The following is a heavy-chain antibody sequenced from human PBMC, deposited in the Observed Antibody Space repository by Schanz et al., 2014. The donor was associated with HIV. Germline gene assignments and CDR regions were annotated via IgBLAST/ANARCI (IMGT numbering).Heavy chain of an antibody. CDR1: GFSFDTFG. D-gene: IGHD3-22*01. CDR3: AKPEYDSRGNSQSHFDY. Sequence: QVQLVESGGGVVQPGRSLRLSCAGSGFSFDTFGIHWVRQAPGKGLEWLAVISYDGVNKHFADSVKGRFTISRDNSKNTLYLQMTTLRIDDTAVYYCAKPEYDSRGNSQSHFDYWGQGTLVTVSS. CDR2: ISYDGVNK. J-gene: IGHJ4*02. V-gene: IGHV3-30*18.